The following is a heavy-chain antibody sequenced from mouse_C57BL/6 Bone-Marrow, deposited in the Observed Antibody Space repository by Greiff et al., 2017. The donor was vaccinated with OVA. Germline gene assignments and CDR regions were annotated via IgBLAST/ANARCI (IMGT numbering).Heavy chain of an antibody. CDR3: AREGGDGYYVWFAY. Sequence: VQLQQPGAELVKPGASVKMSCKASGYTFTSYWITWVQQRPGQGLEWIGDIYPGSGSTNYNEKFKSKATLTVDTSSSTAYMQLSSLTSEDSAVYYCAREGGDGYYVWFAYWGQGTLVTVSA. CDR2: IYPGSGST. J-gene: IGHJ3*01. D-gene: IGHD2-3*01. CDR1: GYTFTSYW. V-gene: IGHV1-55*01.